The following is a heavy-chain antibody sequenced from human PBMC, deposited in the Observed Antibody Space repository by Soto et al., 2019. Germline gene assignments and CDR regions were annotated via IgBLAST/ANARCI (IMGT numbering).Heavy chain of an antibody. CDR1: GGSISSYY. CDR2: IYYSGST. CDR3: ARDNGAEYSSSGEGAFDI. V-gene: IGHV4-59*01. J-gene: IGHJ3*02. Sequence: SETLSLTCTVSGGSISSYYWSWIRQPPGKGLEWIGYIYYSGSTNYNPSLKSRVTISVDTSKNQFSLKLSSVTAADTAVYYCARDNGAEYSSSGEGAFDIWGQGTMVTVSS. D-gene: IGHD6-6*01.